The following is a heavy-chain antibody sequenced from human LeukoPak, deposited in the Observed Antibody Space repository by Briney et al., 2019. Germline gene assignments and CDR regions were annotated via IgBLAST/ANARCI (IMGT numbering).Heavy chain of an antibody. J-gene: IGHJ4*02. CDR2: MNPNSGNT. D-gene: IGHD6-19*01. V-gene: IGHV1-8*01. Sequence: GASVKVSCKASGYTFTSYDINWVRQATGQGLEWMGWMNPNSGNTGYAQKFQGRVTMTRNTSISTAYMELRSLRSDDTAVYYCATAQQWLENDYWGQGTLVTVSS. CDR3: ATAQQWLENDY. CDR1: GYTFTSYD.